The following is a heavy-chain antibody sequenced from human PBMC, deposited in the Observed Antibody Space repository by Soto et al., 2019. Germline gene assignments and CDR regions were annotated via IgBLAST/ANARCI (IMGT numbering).Heavy chain of an antibody. Sequence: PGESLKISCKDSGFSFASYWIGWVRQMPGKGLECMGIIYPGDSDTRYSPSFQGQVTISADKSISTAYLQWSSLKASDTAMYYCARTAAAGKNYYGVDVWGQGTTVTVSS. D-gene: IGHD6-13*01. J-gene: IGHJ6*02. CDR3: ARTAAAGKNYYGVDV. CDR1: GFSFASYW. CDR2: IYPGDSDT. V-gene: IGHV5-51*01.